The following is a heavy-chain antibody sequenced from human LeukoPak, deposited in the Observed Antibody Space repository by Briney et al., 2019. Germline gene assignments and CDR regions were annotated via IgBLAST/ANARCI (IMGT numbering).Heavy chain of an antibody. D-gene: IGHD6-19*01. J-gene: IGHJ6*02. CDR3: ASPSLIAVAGTYYYGMDV. CDR1: GFTVSSNY. CDR2: IYSGGST. Sequence: PGGSLRLSCAASGFTVSSNYMSWVRQAPGKGLEWVSVIYSGGSTYYADSAKGRFTISRDNSENTLYLQMNSLRAEDTAVYYCASPSLIAVAGTYYYGMDVWGQGTTVTVSS. V-gene: IGHV3-66*01.